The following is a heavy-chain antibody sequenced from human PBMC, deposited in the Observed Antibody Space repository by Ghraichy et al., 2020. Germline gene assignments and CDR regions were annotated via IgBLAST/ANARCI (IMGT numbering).Heavy chain of an antibody. CDR2: IRPGTGAT. J-gene: IGHJ4*02. V-gene: IGHV1-8*02. Sequence: ASVKVSCKAAGYIFTNHDINWVRQAPEQGPEWMGWIRPGTGATGFAQKFRGRITMTRDISMNTAYMELSSLGPEDTAMYYCVKTDGLSCWLCGSPDFWGQGTLVTVSP. CDR1: GYIFTNHD. D-gene: IGHD6-25*01. CDR3: VKTDGLSCWLCGSPDF.